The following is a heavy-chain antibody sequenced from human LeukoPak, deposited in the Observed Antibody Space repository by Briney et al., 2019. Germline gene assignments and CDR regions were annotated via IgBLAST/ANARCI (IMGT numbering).Heavy chain of an antibody. V-gene: IGHV3-23*01. J-gene: IGHJ5*02. CDR1: GFTFSSCA. CDR3: ARLLWFGESWFDP. Sequence: PGGSLRLSCAASGFTFSSCAMNWVRQAPGKGLEWVSVISGSGGSTSYADSVKGRFTISRDNAKNSLYLQMNSLRDEDTAVYYCARLLWFGESWFDPWGQGTLVTVSS. D-gene: IGHD3-10*01. CDR2: ISGSGGST.